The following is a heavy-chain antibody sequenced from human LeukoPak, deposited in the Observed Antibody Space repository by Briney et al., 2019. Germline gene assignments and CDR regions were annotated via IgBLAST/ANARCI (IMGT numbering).Heavy chain of an antibody. J-gene: IGHJ4*02. CDR2: IYYSGST. Sequence: SETLSLTCTVSGGSVSSGSYYWSWLRQPPGTGLEWIGYIYYSGSTNYNPSLKSRVTISVDTSKNQFSLKLSSVTAADTAVYYCARAVGTTEYFDYWGQGTLVTVSS. CDR3: ARAVGTTEYFDY. D-gene: IGHD1-1*01. V-gene: IGHV4-61*01. CDR1: GGSVSSGSYY.